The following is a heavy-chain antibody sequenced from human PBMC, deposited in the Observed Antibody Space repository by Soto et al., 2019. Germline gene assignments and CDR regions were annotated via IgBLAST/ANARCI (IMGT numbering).Heavy chain of an antibody. CDR1: GYTFTSYG. V-gene: IGHV1-18*01. Sequence: ASVKVSRKASGYTFTSYGISWVRQAPGKGLEXMGXXSXXNXXXXXAXXLQGRVTMTTDTSTSTAYMELRSLRSDETAVYYCARDAPSVARWFDPWGQGTLVTVSS. CDR3: ARDAPSVARWFDP. J-gene: IGHJ5*02. D-gene: IGHD6-19*01. CDR2: XSXXNXXX.